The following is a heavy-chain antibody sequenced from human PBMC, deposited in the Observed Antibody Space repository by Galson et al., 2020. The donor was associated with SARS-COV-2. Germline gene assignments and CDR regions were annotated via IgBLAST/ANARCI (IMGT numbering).Heavy chain of an antibody. J-gene: IGHJ6*02. CDR1: GFTFSDYN. Sequence: NSGGSLRLSCAASGFTFSDYNMKWVRQAPGKGLEYVSSINTLSTYKYYGDSVRGRFTISRDNAWNSLYLQMSSLTAEDSAVYYCGRINFDGVDVWGPGITVTVSS. CDR2: INTLSTYK. CDR3: GRINFDGVDV. V-gene: IGHV3-21*01.